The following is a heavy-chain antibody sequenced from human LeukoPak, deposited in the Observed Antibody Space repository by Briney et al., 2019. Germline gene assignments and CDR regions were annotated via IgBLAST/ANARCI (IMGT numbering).Heavy chain of an antibody. CDR2: IYYSGRT. J-gene: IGHJ3*02. D-gene: IGHD1-26*01. Sequence: SETLSLTCTVSGGSITSDYWSWIRQPPGKGLEWIGYIYYSGRTNYNPSLKSRVTISVDTSKNQFSLKLSSVTAADTAVYYCARDGRDRPYAFDIWGQGTMVTVSS. CDR1: GGSITSDY. V-gene: IGHV4-59*12. CDR3: ARDGRDRPYAFDI.